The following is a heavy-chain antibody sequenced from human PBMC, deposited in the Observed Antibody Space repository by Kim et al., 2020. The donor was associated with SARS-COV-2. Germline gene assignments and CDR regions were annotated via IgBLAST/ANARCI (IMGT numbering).Heavy chain of an antibody. CDR1: GFTFSSYA. J-gene: IGHJ3*01. CDR2: ISYDGSNK. V-gene: IGHV3-30-3*01. D-gene: IGHD2-15*01. CDR3: ARDGYCSGGSCAEIDAF. Sequence: GGSLRLSCAASGFTFSSYAMHWVRQAPGKGLEWVAVISYDGSNKYYADSVKGRFTISRDNSKNTLYLQMNSLRAEDTAVYYCARDGYCSGGSCAEIDAF.